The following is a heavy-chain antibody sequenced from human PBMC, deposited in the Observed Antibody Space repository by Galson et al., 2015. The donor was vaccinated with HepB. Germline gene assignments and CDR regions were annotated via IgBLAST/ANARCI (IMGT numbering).Heavy chain of an antibody. D-gene: IGHD3-16*01. Sequence: SLRLSCAASGFTVSSNYMSWVRQAPGKGLEWVSVIYSGGSTYYADSVKGRFTISRDNSKNTLYLQMNSLRAEDTAVYYCARDPWDFGGLDYWGQGTLVTVSS. CDR2: IYSGGST. V-gene: IGHV3-66*01. CDR1: GFTVSSNY. CDR3: ARDPWDFGGLDY. J-gene: IGHJ4*02.